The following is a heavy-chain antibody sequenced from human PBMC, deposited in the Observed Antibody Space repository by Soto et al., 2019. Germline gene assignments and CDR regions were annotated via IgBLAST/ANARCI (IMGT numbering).Heavy chain of an antibody. V-gene: IGHV3-64D*06. CDR1: GFTFSIYA. J-gene: IGHJ4*02. Sequence: GSLRLSCSASGFTFSIYAMHWVRQAPGKGLEYVSAISSNGGSTYYADSVKGRFTISRDNSKNTLYLQMSSLRAEDTAVYYCVKDLLYYDSSGPLLDYWRQGTLVTVSS. CDR3: VKDLLYYDSSGPLLDY. D-gene: IGHD3-22*01. CDR2: ISSNGGST.